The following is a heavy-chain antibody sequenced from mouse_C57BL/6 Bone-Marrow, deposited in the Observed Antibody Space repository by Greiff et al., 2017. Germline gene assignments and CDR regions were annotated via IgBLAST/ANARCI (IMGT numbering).Heavy chain of an antibody. CDR1: GYTFTSYD. V-gene: IGHV1-85*01. Sequence: VKLQQSGPELVKPGASVKLSCKASGYTFTSYDINWVKQRPGQGLEWIGWIYPRDGSTKYNEKFKGKATLTVDTSSSTAYMELHSLTSEDSAVYFCARYRSSWYYAMDYWGQGTSVTVSS. CDR3: ARYRSSWYYAMDY. CDR2: IYPRDGST. D-gene: IGHD1-1*01. J-gene: IGHJ4*01.